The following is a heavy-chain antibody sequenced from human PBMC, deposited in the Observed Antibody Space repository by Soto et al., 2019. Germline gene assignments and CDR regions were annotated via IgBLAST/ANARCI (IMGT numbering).Heavy chain of an antibody. Sequence: PSETLSLTCTVSGGSIGGSNYFWGWIRQSPGTGLGWLGTIYSSGSTYYNPSLKSRITMSLDTSKNQFSLNLGSVTAADTAVYYCTISRFGVREVTTTDVWGPGTTVTVSS. V-gene: IGHV4-39*01. J-gene: IGHJ6*02. CDR2: IYSSGST. D-gene: IGHD3-10*01. CDR3: TISRFGVREVTTTDV. CDR1: GGSIGGSNYF.